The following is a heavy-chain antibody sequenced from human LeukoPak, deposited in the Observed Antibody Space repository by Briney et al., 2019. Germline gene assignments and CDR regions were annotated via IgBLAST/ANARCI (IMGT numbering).Heavy chain of an antibody. CDR1: GGSISSGDYY. D-gene: IGHD2-15*01. CDR2: IYYSGST. V-gene: IGHV4-30-4*01. J-gene: IGHJ3*02. CDR3: ASLKGGPHAFDI. Sequence: SQTLSLTCTVSGGSISSGDYYWSWIRQPPGTGLEWIGYIYYSGSTYYNPSLKSRVTISLDTSKNQFSLKLSSVTAADTAVYYCASLKGGPHAFDIWGQGTMVTVSS.